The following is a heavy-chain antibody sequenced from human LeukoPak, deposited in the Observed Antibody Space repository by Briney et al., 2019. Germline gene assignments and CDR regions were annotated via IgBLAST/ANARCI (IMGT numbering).Heavy chain of an antibody. J-gene: IGHJ4*02. CDR3: ARPLVF. Sequence: GGSLRLSCAASGFTFSNSNMNWVRQAPGKGLEWVSFISPSSSTIYYADSVKGRFTISGDNAKNSLFLQMNNLRDEDTAVYYCARPLVFGGQGTLVTVSS. V-gene: IGHV3-48*02. CDR1: GFTFSNSN. D-gene: IGHD6-6*01. CDR2: ISPSSSTI.